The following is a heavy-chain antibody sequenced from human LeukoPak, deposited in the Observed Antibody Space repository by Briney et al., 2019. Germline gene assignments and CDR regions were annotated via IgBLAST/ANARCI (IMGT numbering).Heavy chain of an antibody. J-gene: IGHJ5*02. D-gene: IGHD2-21*01. V-gene: IGHV3-66*01. CDR3: ARDRDLRYPHNGDYPRGLDP. Sequence: GALRLSCEASGFVVSTNYMTWVRQAPGKGLEWISIIHSGGTHYADSVKGRFTISRDNSKNTLYLQMDSLRADDTAVYYCARDRDLRYPHNGDYPRGLDPWGQGTLVTVSS. CDR1: GFVVSTNY. CDR2: IHSGGT.